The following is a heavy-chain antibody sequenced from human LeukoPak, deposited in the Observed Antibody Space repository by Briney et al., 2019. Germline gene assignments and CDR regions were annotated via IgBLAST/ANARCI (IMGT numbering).Heavy chain of an antibody. CDR1: GYTFTGYY. J-gene: IGHJ4*02. V-gene: IGHV1-2*02. D-gene: IGHD6-19*01. CDR3: ARDLGSSGWYGSYYFDY. CDR2: INPNSGGT. Sequence: ASVKVSCKASGYTFTGYYMHWVRQAPGQGLEWMGWINPNSGGTTYAQKFQGRVTMTRDTSISTAYMELSRLRSDDTAVYYCARDLGSSGWYGSYYFDYWGQGTLVTVSS.